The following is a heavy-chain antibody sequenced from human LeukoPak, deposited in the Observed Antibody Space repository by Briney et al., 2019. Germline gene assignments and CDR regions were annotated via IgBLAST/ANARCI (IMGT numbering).Heavy chain of an antibody. V-gene: IGHV3-53*01. Sequence: PSETLSLTCTVSGYSISSGYYWGWIRQPPGKGLEWVSVIYSGGSTYYADSVKGRFTISRDNSKNTLYLQMNSLRAEDTAVYYCAREPYYYGSGSYDRGQGTLVTVSS. J-gene: IGHJ4*02. CDR3: AREPYYYGSGSYD. D-gene: IGHD3-10*01. CDR2: IYSGGST. CDR1: GYSISSGYY.